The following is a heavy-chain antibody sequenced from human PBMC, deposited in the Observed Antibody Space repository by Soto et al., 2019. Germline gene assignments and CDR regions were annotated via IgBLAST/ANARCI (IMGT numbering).Heavy chain of an antibody. J-gene: IGHJ4*02. CDR1: GGSISSSNW. D-gene: IGHD3-10*01. CDR2: IYHSGAT. V-gene: IGHV4-4*02. Sequence: LSETLSLTCAVSGGSISSSNWWICVLQPPGKGLEWIGEIYHSGATNYSPSLKSRAAISMDTSKNQFSLSLTSVTAADTAVYYCARAGFSYGHLLFWGQGIRVTVSS. CDR3: ARAGFSYGHLLF.